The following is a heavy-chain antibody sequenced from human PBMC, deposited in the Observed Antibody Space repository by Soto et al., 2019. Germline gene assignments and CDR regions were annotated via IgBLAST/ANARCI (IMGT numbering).Heavy chain of an antibody. J-gene: IGHJ6*03. V-gene: IGHV1-69*02. CDR1: GGTFSSYT. CDR3: ACSMVRGVIYYYYYYMDV. D-gene: IGHD3-10*01. CDR2: LIPILGIA. Sequence: QVQLVQSGAEVKKPGSSVKVSCKASGGTFSSYTIRWVLQAPGQGLEWMGRLIPILGIANYAQQFKGRVTSTAENSTVTADMELSSLRAEDTAVYYCACSMVRGVIYYYYYYMDVWGKGTTVTVSS.